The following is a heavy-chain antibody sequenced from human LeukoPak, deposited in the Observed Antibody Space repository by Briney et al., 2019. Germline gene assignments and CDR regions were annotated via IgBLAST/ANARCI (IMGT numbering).Heavy chain of an antibody. CDR1: GGSISSGSYY. CDR2: IYTSGST. CDR3: ARALLNWNDDYFDY. J-gene: IGHJ4*02. V-gene: IGHV4-61*02. Sequence: SQTLSLTCTVSGGSISSGSYYWSWIRQPAGKGLEWIGRIYTSGSTNYNPSLKSRVTISVDTSKNQFSLKLSSVTAADTAVYYCARALLNWNDDYFDYWGQGTLVTVSS. D-gene: IGHD1-1*01.